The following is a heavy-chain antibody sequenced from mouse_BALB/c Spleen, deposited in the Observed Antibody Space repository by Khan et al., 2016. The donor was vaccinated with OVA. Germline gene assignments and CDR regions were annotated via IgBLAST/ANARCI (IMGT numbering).Heavy chain of an antibody. V-gene: IGHV2-6-1*01. J-gene: IGHJ4*01. Sequence: QVQLQQSGPGLVAPSQSLSITCTISGFSLTNYGVHWVRQPPGKGLEWLVVIWSDGSTTYNSALKSRLTISKDNSKSQVFLKMNSLQTDDTAMYFCARQPYYHYNIMDYWGQGTSVIVSS. CDR2: IWSDGST. CDR3: ARQPYYHYNIMDY. CDR1: GFSLTNYG. D-gene: IGHD2-10*01.